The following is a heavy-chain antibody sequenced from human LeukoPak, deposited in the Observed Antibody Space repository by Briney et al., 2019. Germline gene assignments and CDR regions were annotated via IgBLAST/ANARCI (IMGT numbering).Heavy chain of an antibody. CDR2: ISYDANTK. CDR1: GFTFSSDG. Sequence: GGSLRLSCAASGFTFSSDGMQWVRQAPGKGLEWLTFISYDANTKYYSDSVRGRFTVSRDNSKNTMCLQMNSLRPEDTAMYYCAKDRASSWSLDYWGEGNLVTVSS. D-gene: IGHD6-13*01. CDR3: AKDRASSWSLDY. J-gene: IGHJ4*02. V-gene: IGHV3-30*18.